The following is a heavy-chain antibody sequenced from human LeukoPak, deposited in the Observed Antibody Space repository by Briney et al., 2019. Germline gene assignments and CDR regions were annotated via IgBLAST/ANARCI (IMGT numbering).Heavy chain of an antibody. CDR3: ARGDKLRFLEFYYYYMDV. V-gene: IGHV1-46*03. D-gene: IGHD3-3*01. Sequence: ASVKVSCKASGYTFTSYGISWVRQAPGQGLEWMGIINPSGGSTSYAQKFQGRVTMTRDTSTSTVYMELSSLRSEDTAVYYCARGDKLRFLEFYYYYMDVWGKGTTVTVSS. CDR1: GYTFTSYG. CDR2: INPSGGST. J-gene: IGHJ6*03.